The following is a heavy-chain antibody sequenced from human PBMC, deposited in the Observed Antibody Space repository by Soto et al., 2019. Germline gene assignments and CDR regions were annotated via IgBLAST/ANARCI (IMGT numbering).Heavy chain of an antibody. CDR1: GDQFENFW. CDR2: IYFGCSSV. V-gene: IGHV5-51*01. CDR3: ARRRNRVGATFDS. Sequence: ESLKISGPGSGDQFENFWIGWVREIPKKALGQMGMIYFGCSSVRHSPSFQGQVTISADKSVSTAYLQWSSLKGSEAATYYCARRRNRVGATFDSWGQGTLVTVSS. J-gene: IGHJ4*02. D-gene: IGHD1-26*01.